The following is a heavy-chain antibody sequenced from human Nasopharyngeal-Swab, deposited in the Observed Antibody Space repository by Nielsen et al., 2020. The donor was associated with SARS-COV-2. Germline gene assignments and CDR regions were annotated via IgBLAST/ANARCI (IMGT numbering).Heavy chain of an antibody. D-gene: IGHD2-15*01. CDR2: INHSGST. J-gene: IGHJ6*04. Sequence: GSLRLSCAVSGGSFSGYYWSWIRQPPGRGLEWIGEINHSGSTNYNPSLKSRVTISVDTSKNQFSLKLSSVTAADTAVYYCAREARAGVVVAATVDVWGKGTTVTVSS. V-gene: IGHV4-34*01. CDR1: GGSFSGYY. CDR3: AREARAGVVVAATVDV.